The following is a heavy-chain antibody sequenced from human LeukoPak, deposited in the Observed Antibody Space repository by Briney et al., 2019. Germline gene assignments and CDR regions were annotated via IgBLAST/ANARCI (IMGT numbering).Heavy chain of an antibody. J-gene: IGHJ6*03. Sequence: SETLSLTCTVSGGSISSYYWSWIRQPPGKGLEWIGNIYYSGSTNYNPSLKSRVTISVDTSKNQFSLKLSSVTAADTAVYYCTRGSIAYYCMDVWGKGTTVTIFS. CDR3: TRGSIAYYCMDV. CDR1: GGSISSYY. CDR2: IYYSGST. D-gene: IGHD3-22*01. V-gene: IGHV4-59*01.